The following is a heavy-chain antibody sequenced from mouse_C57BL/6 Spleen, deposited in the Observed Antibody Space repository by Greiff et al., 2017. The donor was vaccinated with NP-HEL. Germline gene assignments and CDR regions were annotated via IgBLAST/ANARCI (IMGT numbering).Heavy chain of an antibody. V-gene: IGHV1-76*01. D-gene: IGHD1-1*01. CDR3: ARDGSSLYAMDY. J-gene: IGHJ4*01. CDR1: GYTFTDYY. Sequence: QVQLQQSGPELVKPGASVKISCKASGYTFTDYYINWVKQRPGQGLEWIARIYPGSGNTYYNEKFKGKATLTAEKSSSTAYMQLSSLTSEDSAVYFCARDGSSLYAMDYWGQGTSVTVSS. CDR2: IYPGSGNT.